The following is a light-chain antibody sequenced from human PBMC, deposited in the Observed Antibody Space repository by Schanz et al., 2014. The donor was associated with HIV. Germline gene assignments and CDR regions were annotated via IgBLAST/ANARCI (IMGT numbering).Light chain of an antibody. Sequence: EIVLTQSPGSLSLSPGGRATLSCGASQRLSSSYLAWYQQKRDQPPRLVIYATSTRAAGIPDRFSGTGSGTDFPLTISSLEPEDFAVYYCQQYGSSLPTFGQGTKVEI. V-gene: IGKV3-20*01. CDR1: QRLSSSY. J-gene: IGKJ1*01. CDR2: ATS. CDR3: QQYGSSLPT.